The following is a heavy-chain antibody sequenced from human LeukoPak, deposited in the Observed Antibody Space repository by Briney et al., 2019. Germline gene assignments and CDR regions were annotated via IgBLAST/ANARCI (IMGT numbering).Heavy chain of an antibody. D-gene: IGHD3-10*01. CDR1: GFTFSSYA. CDR3: ARGSITMIRTHDAFDI. Sequence: GGSLRLACAASGFTFSSYAMHWVRQAPGKGLEWVAFIRYDGSNKYYADSVKGRFTISRDNAKNSLYLQMDSLRAEDTAVYYCARGSITMIRTHDAFDIWGQGTMVTVSS. CDR2: IRYDGSNK. J-gene: IGHJ3*02. V-gene: IGHV3-30*02.